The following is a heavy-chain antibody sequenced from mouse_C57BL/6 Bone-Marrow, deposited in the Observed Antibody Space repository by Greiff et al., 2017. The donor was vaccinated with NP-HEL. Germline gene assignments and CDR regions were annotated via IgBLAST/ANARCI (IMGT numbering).Heavy chain of an antibody. CDR2: INPRSGYT. V-gene: IGHV1-4*01. CDR1: GYTFTSYT. D-gene: IGHD2-4*01. CDR3: ARLGDYDERYAMDY. J-gene: IGHJ4*01. Sequence: VQGVESGAELARPGASVKMSCKASGYTFTSYTMHWVKQRPGQGLEWIGYINPRSGYTKYNQKFKDKATLTADKSSSTAYMQLSSLTSEDSAVYYCARLGDYDERYAMDYWGQGTSVTVSS.